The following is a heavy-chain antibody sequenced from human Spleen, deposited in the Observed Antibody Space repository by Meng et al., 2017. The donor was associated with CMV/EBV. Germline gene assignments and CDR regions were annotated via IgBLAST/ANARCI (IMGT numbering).Heavy chain of an antibody. D-gene: IGHD3-22*01. CDR3: ASQQTNYYDSSGHTTDY. V-gene: IGHV4-39*07. CDR2: IYYSGST. Sequence: QLPGSGPGLVKPSETLSLTCTVSGGSISSSSYYWGWIRQPPGKGLEWIGSIYYSGSTYYNPSLKSRVTISVDTSKNQFSLKLSSVTAADTAVYYCASQQTNYYDSSGHTTDYWGQGTLVTVSS. CDR1: GGSISSSSYY. J-gene: IGHJ4*02.